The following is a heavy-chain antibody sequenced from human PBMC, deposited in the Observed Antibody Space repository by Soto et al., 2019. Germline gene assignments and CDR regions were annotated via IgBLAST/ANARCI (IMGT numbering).Heavy chain of an antibody. CDR3: ARRGYSNYVFDY. D-gene: IGHD4-4*01. Sequence: GGSLRLSCAASGFTFSSYAMSWVRQAPGKGLEWVSAISGSGGSTYYADSVKGRFTISRDNSKNTLYLQMNSLRAEDTAVYYCARRGYSNYVFDYWGQGTLVTVSS. J-gene: IGHJ4*02. CDR1: GFTFSSYA. CDR2: ISGSGGST. V-gene: IGHV3-23*01.